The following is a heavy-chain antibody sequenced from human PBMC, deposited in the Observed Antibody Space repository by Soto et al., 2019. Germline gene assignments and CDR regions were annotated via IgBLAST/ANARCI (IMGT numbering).Heavy chain of an antibody. CDR3: ARDRGLASGTTFDP. J-gene: IGHJ5*02. CDR2: ISAYNGNT. V-gene: IGHV1-18*01. D-gene: IGHD1-1*01. Sequence: ASVKVSCKASGGTFSKYKITWVRQAPGQGLEWMGWISAYNGNTNYAQKLQGRVTMTTDTSTSTAYMELRSLRSDDTAVYYCARDRGLASGTTFDPWGQGTLVTVSS. CDR1: GGTFSKYK.